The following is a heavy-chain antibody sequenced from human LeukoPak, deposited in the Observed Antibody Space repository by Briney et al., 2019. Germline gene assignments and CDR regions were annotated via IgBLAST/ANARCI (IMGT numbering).Heavy chain of an antibody. D-gene: IGHD2-2*01. Sequence: GASVKVSCKASGYTFTSYAMNWVRQAPGQGLEWMGWINTNTGNPTYAQGFTGRFVFSLDTSVSTAYLQISSLKAEDTAVYYCATSVVPAAMGEGYYYYGMDVWGQGTTVTVSS. CDR1: GYTFTSYA. J-gene: IGHJ6*02. CDR2: INTNTGNP. V-gene: IGHV7-4-1*02. CDR3: ATSVVPAAMGEGYYYYGMDV.